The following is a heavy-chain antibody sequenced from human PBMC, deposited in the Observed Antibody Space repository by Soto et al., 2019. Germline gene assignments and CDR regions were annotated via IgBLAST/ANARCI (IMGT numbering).Heavy chain of an antibody. CDR3: AKDLIAAAGTCYFDY. J-gene: IGHJ4*02. CDR1: GFTFSSYA. D-gene: IGHD6-13*01. V-gene: IGHV3-23*01. Sequence: GESLKISCAASGFTFSSYAMSWVRQAPGKGLEWVSAISGSGGSTYYADSVKGRFTISRDNSKNTLYLQMNSLRAEDTAVYYCAKDLIAAAGTCYFDYWGQGTLVTVSS. CDR2: ISGSGGST.